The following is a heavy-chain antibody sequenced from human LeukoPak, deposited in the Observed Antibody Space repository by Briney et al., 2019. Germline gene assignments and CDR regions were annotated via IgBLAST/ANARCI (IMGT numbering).Heavy chain of an antibody. CDR2: ISSSGSTI. D-gene: IGHD3-9*01. Sequence: PGGSLRLSCAASGFTFSDYYMSWIRQAPGKGLEWVSYISSSGSTIYYADSVKGRFTISRDNAKNSLYLQMNSLRAEDTAVYYCATYYDILTGYYTGGAPRGDYWGQGTLVTVSS. CDR1: GFTFSDYY. V-gene: IGHV3-11*01. CDR3: ATYYDILTGYYTGGAPRGDY. J-gene: IGHJ4*02.